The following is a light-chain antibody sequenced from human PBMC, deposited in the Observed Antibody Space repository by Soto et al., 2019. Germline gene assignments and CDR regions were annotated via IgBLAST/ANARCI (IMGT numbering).Light chain of an antibody. V-gene: IGLV1-40*01. CDR2: GNS. CDR3: QSYDSSLSAYV. Sequence: QSALTPPPSVSWAPGQRVTISCTGSRSNIGAGYYVHWYQQLPGTAPKLLIYGNSNRPSGVPDRFSGSMSGTSASLAITGLQAEDEADYYCQSYDSSLSAYVFATGTKVTVL. CDR1: RSNIGAGYY. J-gene: IGLJ1*01.